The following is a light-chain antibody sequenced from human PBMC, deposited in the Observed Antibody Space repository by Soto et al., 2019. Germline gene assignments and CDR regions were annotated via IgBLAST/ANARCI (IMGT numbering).Light chain of an antibody. V-gene: IGKV3-20*01. CDR3: QQYGTSLPIT. CDR1: QSLTNDY. CDR2: GAS. J-gene: IGKJ5*01. Sequence: EIVLTQSPGTLSLFPGERATLSCRASQSLTNDYLAWYQQKPGQAPRLLIFGASSRATDIPDRFSGSGSGTDFTLTISRLEPEDFAVYYCQQYGTSLPITFGQGTRLEIK.